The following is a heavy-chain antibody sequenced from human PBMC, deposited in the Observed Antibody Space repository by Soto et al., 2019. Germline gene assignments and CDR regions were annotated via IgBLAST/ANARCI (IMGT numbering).Heavy chain of an antibody. CDR3: AREFSYHFDP. CDR1: GGSISSGDYY. V-gene: IGHV4-30-4*01. J-gene: IGHJ5*02. D-gene: IGHD2-2*01. CDR2: IYYSGTT. Sequence: QVQLQESGPGLVKPSQTLSLTCTVSGGSISSGDYYWSWIRQPPGKGLEWIGYIYYSGTTNYKASLKSRVIMSVDTSKNQLSLKMNSMTAADTAVYYCAREFSYHFDPWGQGILVTVSS.